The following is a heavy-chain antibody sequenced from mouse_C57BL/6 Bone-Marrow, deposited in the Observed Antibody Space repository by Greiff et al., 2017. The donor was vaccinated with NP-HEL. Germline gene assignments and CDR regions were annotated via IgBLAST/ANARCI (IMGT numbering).Heavy chain of an antibody. J-gene: IGHJ1*03. CDR2: INPNNGGT. CDR1: GYTFTDYN. Sequence: VQLKESGPELVKPGASVKIPCKASGYTFTDYNMDWVKQSHGKSLEWIGDINPNNGGTIYNQKFKGKATLTVDKSSSTAYMELRSLTSEDTAVYYCARRGYGSRDWYFDVWGTGTTVTVSS. CDR3: ARRGYGSRDWYFDV. V-gene: IGHV1-18*01. D-gene: IGHD1-1*01.